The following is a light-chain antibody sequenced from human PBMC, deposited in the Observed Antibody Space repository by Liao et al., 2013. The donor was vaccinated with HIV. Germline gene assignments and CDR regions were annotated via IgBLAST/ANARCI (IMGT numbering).Light chain of an antibody. Sequence: SYELTQPPSVSVSPGQTASITCSGDKLGDKYASWYQQKPGQSPVLVMYLDSKRPSGIPERFSGSNSGNTATLTLSGTQAMDEADYFCQAWDRSADVVFGGGTKLTVL. V-gene: IGLV3-1*01. CDR1: KLGDKY. CDR3: QAWDRSADVV. J-gene: IGLJ2*01. CDR2: LDS.